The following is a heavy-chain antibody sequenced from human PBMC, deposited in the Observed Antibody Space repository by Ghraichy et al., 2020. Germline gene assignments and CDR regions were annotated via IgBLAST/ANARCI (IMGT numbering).Heavy chain of an antibody. J-gene: IGHJ5*02. D-gene: IGHD3-3*01. Sequence: ASVKVSCKASGYTFTGYYMHWVRQAPGQGLEWMGWINPNSGGTNYAQKFQGRVTMTRDTSISTAYMELSRLRSDDTAVYYCARGIPNYDFWSGRYFGGYNWFDPWGQGTLVTVSS. CDR1: GYTFTGYY. V-gene: IGHV1-2*02. CDR2: INPNSGGT. CDR3: ARGIPNYDFWSGRYFGGYNWFDP.